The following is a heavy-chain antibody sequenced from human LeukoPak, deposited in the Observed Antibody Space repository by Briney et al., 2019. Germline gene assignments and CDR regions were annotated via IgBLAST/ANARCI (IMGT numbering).Heavy chain of an antibody. CDR2: IYDTGST. V-gene: IGHV4-59*02. D-gene: IGHD5-24*01. J-gene: IGHJ4*02. Sequence: SETLSLTCTVSGGSVTSYYWSWIRQPPGKGLEWIGYIYDTGSTNYSPSLKSRVTISVDTSKNQFSLKLTSVTAADTAVYYCARDPGWLPDYWGQGTLVTVSS. CDR1: GGSVTSYY. CDR3: ARDPGWLPDY.